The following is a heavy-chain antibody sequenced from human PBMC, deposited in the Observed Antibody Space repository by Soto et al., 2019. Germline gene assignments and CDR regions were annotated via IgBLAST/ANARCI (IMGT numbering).Heavy chain of an antibody. D-gene: IGHD6-19*01. CDR2: IIPIFGTA. J-gene: IGHJ1*01. V-gene: IGHV1-69*06. CDR3: ARGVGYSSGWYEPEYFQH. CDR1: GGTFSSYA. Sequence: QVQLVQSGAEVKKPGSSVKVSCKASGGTFSSYAISWVRQAPGQGLEWMGGIIPIFGTANYAQKFQGRVTITADKSTSTAYMGLSSLRSEDTAVYYCARGVGYSSGWYEPEYFQHWGQGTLVTVSS.